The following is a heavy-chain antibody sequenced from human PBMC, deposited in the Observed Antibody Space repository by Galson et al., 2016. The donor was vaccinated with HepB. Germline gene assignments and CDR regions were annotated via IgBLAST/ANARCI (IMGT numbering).Heavy chain of an antibody. CDR2: VSGRGGTT. V-gene: IGHV3-23*01. Sequence: SLRLSCAASGFSFSTYAMSWVRQAPGKGLEWVSSVSGRGGTTHYADSVKGRFTISRNNSKNTLHLQMNSLKAEDTALLYCGKHNFLDYYYMDVWGKGTTVTVSS. J-gene: IGHJ6*03. CDR1: GFSFSTYA. CDR3: GKHNFLDYYYMDV. D-gene: IGHD2/OR15-2a*01.